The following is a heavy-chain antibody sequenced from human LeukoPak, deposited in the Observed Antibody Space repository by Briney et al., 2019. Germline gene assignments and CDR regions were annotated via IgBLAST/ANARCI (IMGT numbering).Heavy chain of an antibody. Sequence: GGSLRLSCAASGFTFSSYGMHWVRQAPGKGLEWVAFIRYDGSNKYYADSVKGRFTISRDNSKNTLYLQMNSLRAEDTAVYYCAKTEGVYSSSFFDYWGQGTLVTVSS. J-gene: IGHJ4*02. D-gene: IGHD6-13*01. V-gene: IGHV3-30*02. CDR2: IRYDGSNK. CDR3: AKTEGVYSSSFFDY. CDR1: GFTFSSYG.